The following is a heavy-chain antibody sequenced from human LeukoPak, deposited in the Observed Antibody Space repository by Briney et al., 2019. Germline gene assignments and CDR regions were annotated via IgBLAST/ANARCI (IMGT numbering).Heavy chain of an antibody. V-gene: IGHV4-38-2*02. CDR1: GYSISSGYY. CDR2: IYHSGST. CDR3: ARAIWFGEFDY. Sequence: PSETLSLTCTVSGYSISSGYYWGWIRQPPGKGLEWIGSIYHSGSTYYNPSLKSRVTMSVDTSKNQFSLKLNSVTAADTAVYYCARAIWFGEFDYWGQGTLVTVSS. D-gene: IGHD3-10*01. J-gene: IGHJ4*02.